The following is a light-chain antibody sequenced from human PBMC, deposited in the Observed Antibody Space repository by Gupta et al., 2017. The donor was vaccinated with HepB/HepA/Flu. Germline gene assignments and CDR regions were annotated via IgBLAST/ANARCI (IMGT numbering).Light chain of an antibody. CDR3: SADTSSSTLV. V-gene: IGLV2-14*01. CDR1: SSAVGGYNY. CDR2: DVS. J-gene: IGLJ2*01. Sequence: QSDLTQPASVSGSPGQTVTITCTGTSSAVGGYNYVSWYQEHPGKAAKLMMYDVSNRPSGVANRFSGSKSGNTDSLTISGHQAEDEADYYCSADTSSSTLVFGGGTKLTVL.